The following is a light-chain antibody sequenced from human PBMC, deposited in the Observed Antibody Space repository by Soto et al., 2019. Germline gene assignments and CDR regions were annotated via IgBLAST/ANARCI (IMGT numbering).Light chain of an antibody. Sequence: QLVLTRPPSVSGAPGQRVTISCTGSSSNIGAGYDVHWYQQLPGTAPKLLIYGNSNRPSGVPDRFSGSKSGTSASLAITGLQAEDEADYYCQSYDSSLSVVFGGGTQLTVL. CDR2: GNS. CDR3: QSYDSSLSVV. J-gene: IGLJ2*01. CDR1: SSNIGAGYD. V-gene: IGLV1-40*01.